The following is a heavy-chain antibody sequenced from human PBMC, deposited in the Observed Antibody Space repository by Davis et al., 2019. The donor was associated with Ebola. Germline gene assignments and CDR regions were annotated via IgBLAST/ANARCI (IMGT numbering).Heavy chain of an antibody. D-gene: IGHD6-19*01. CDR1: GFTFSSYG. Sequence: GGSLRPSCAASGFTFSSYGMHWVRQAPGKGLEWVAVISYDGRNQYYADPVKARFTISRDNSTNTLYLQMDSLRTEDTAVYYSAKDDGAVAGGYYYYYGMDVWGQGTTVTVSS. J-gene: IGHJ6*02. CDR2: ISYDGRNQ. V-gene: IGHV3-30*18. CDR3: AKDDGAVAGGYYYYYGMDV.